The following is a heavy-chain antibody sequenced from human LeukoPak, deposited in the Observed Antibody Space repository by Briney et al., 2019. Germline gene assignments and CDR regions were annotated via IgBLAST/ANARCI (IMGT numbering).Heavy chain of an antibody. Sequence: GGSLRLSCAASGFTFSNNRMSWVRQAPGKGLEWVSVIYSDGTAYYADSVKGRFTISRDNSKNTLYLPMNSLRADDTAVYYCVRDLTWGQGTLVTVSS. CDR1: GFTFSNNR. V-gene: IGHV3-53*01. CDR3: VRDLT. CDR2: IYSDGTA. J-gene: IGHJ5*02.